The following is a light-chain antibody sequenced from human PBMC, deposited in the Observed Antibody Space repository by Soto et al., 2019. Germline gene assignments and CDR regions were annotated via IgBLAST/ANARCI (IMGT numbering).Light chain of an antibody. Sequence: DIQITQSPSSVSASVGERFTITCRASQGIRNDLGWYQQKPGKAPKRLIYAASSLQSGVPSRFSGSGSGTDFTLTISSLQPEDFATYYCQQSYSTPLTFGGGTKVDIK. CDR1: QGIRND. CDR2: AAS. V-gene: IGKV1-39*01. J-gene: IGKJ4*01. CDR3: QQSYSTPLT.